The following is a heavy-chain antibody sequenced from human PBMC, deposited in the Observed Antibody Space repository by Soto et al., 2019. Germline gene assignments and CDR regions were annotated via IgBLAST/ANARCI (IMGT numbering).Heavy chain of an antibody. CDR2: IRSKANSYAT. Sequence: PGGSVRLSCAASGFTFSGSAMHWVRQAFGKGLEWVGRIRSKANSYATAYAASVKGRVTISRDDSKNTAYLQMNSLKTEDTAVYYCTILFAHFRHDAFDICGQGTMVTVSS. V-gene: IGHV3-73*01. CDR1: GFTFSGSA. D-gene: IGHD3-3*02. CDR3: TILFAHFRHDAFDI. J-gene: IGHJ3*02.